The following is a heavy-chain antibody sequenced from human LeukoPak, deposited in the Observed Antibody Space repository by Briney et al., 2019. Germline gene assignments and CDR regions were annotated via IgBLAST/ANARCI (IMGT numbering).Heavy chain of an antibody. CDR2: IQYDGDNE. V-gene: IGHV3-30*02. J-gene: IGHJ4*02. D-gene: IGHD1-26*01. Sequence: PEGSLRLSCVASGFTFTRSAMHWVRQAPGKGLEWVAFIQYDGDNEYYADSVKGRFTISRDDSQNTLYLQMNSLTVEDTAVYYCAKRWDSTWSYFDLWGQGTLVTVSS. CDR1: GFTFTRSA. CDR3: AKRWDSTWSYFDL.